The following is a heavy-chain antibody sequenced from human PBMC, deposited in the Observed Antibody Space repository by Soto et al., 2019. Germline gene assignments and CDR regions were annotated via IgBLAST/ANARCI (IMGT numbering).Heavy chain of an antibody. J-gene: IGHJ6*02. V-gene: IGHV3-30*18. D-gene: IGHD3-3*01. CDR2: ISYDGNHE. CDR3: AKDRITIFQGGYYYGLDV. CDR1: GFTFRKYG. Sequence: QGQLVESGGGVVQPGKSLRLSCEASGFTFRKYGINWVRQAPGKGLEWVALISYDGNHEYYADSVKGRFLVSRDDSRNTVFLQMNSLKTEDTAVYYCAKDRITIFQGGYYYGLDVWGQGTTVTVSS.